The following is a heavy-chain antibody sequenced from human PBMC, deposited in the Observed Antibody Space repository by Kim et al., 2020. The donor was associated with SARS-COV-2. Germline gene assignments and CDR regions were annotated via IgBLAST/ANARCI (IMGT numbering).Heavy chain of an antibody. CDR3: ARVGPRYYYDSSGYAFDI. CDR2: IYYSGST. J-gene: IGHJ3*02. D-gene: IGHD3-22*01. V-gene: IGHV4-31*03. Sequence: SETLSLTCTVSGGSISSGGYYWSWIRQHPGKGLEWIGYIYYSGSTYYNPSLKSRVTISVDTSKNQFSLKLSSVTAADTAVYYCARVGPRYYYDSSGYAFDIWGQGTMVTVSS. CDR1: GGSISSGGYY.